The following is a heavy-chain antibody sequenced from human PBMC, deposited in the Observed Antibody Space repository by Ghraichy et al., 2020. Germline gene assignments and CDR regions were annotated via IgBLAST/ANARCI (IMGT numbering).Heavy chain of an antibody. CDR3: ARGSRVVRFYYYDGMDV. Sequence: GGSLRLSCVGSGFSFGSYSMNWVRQSPGKRLEWISYITSSSSFISYADSVKGRFTISRDNAQNSLSLQMNSLTDGDTAVYYCARGSRVVRFYYYDGMDVWGRGTTVTVSS. CDR2: ITSSSSFI. CDR1: GFSFGSYS. V-gene: IGHV3-48*02. J-gene: IGHJ6*02. D-gene: IGHD4-23*01.